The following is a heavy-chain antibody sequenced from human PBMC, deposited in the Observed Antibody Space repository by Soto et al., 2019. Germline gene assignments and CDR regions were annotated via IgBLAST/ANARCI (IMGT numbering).Heavy chain of an antibody. CDR1: GYTFTSYG. J-gene: IGHJ4*02. CDR3: ARDPPPVEY. V-gene: IGHV1-18*01. Sequence: QVQLVQSGAEVKKPGASVKVSCKASGYTFTSYGISWVRQAPGQGLEWMGWISAYNGNTKCALKLQGRVTMTTDTSTSTAYMELRSMGSDDTAVYCCARDPPPVEYWGQGTLVSVSS. CDR2: ISAYNGNT.